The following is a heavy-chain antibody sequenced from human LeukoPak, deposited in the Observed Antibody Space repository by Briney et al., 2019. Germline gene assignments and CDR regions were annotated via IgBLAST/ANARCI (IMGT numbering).Heavy chain of an antibody. Sequence: PSETLSLTCAVSGGSISSGGYYWSWIRQHPGKGLEWIGYIYYSGSTYYNPSLKSRVTISVDTSKNQFSLKLSSVTAADTAVYYCASNRRSGGSGANWFDPWGQGTLVTVSS. CDR1: GGSISSGGYY. J-gene: IGHJ5*02. CDR2: IYYSGST. V-gene: IGHV4-31*11. D-gene: IGHD2-15*01. CDR3: ASNRRSGGSGANWFDP.